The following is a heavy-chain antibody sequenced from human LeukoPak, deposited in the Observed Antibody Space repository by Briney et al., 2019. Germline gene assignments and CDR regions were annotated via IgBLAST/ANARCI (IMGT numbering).Heavy chain of an antibody. CDR1: GYTFTSYD. D-gene: IGHD1-26*01. V-gene: IGHV1-8*01. Sequence: SVKASCKVSGYTFTSYDINWVRQGTGQGLEWMGWMNPKSGNTGYAQKFQGRVTMTRDTSISTAYMELGSLRAEDTAVYYCARVTGSIDYWGQGTLVTVSS. J-gene: IGHJ4*02. CDR3: ARVTGSIDY. CDR2: MNPKSGNT.